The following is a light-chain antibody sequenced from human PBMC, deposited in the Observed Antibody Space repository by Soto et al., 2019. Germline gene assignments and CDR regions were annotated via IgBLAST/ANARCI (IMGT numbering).Light chain of an antibody. V-gene: IGKV3-11*01. CDR3: LQRSNWQYT. CDR2: DAS. J-gene: IGKJ2*01. Sequence: EIVLTQSPATLSLSPGERATLSCRASQSVSSYLAWYQQKPGQAPRLLIYDASNRVTGIPARFSGSGSGTDFTLTISSLEPDDFAVYYCLQRSNWQYTFGQGTKVEIK. CDR1: QSVSSY.